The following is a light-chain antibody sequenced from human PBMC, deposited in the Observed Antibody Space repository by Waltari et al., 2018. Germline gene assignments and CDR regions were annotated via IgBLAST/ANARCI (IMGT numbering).Light chain of an antibody. CDR2: GAS. CDR3: QQFYSYPLN. CDR1: QSVSSIY. V-gene: IGKV3-20*01. J-gene: IGKJ4*01. Sequence: EIVLTQSPGTLSLPAGERATLSCRASQSVSSIYLAWYQQQPGQSPRLLIYGASSRATGIPDRFSGSGSGTDFTLTISSLQPEDFATYYCQQFYSYPLNFGGGTKVEIK.